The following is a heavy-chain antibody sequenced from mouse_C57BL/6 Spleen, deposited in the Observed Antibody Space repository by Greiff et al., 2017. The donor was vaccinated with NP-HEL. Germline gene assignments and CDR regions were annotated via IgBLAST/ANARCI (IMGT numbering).Heavy chain of an antibody. V-gene: IGHV1-61*01. CDR1: GYTFTSYW. CDR3: ARSRNSLGFAY. CDR2: IYPSDSET. Sequence: QVQLQQPGAELVRPGSSVKLSCKASGYTFTSYWMDWVKPRPGQGLEWIGNIYPSDSETHYNQKFKDKATLTVDKSSSTAYMQLSSLTSEDSAVYYCARSRNSLGFAYWGQGTLVTVSA. J-gene: IGHJ3*01.